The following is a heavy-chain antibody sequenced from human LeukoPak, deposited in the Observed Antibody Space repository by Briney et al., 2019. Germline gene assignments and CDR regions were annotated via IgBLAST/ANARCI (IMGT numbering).Heavy chain of an antibody. D-gene: IGHD3-9*01. CDR3: AKDVSRILTGARNYFDS. Sequence: GGSLRLSCEASGFTFSSYAMHWARQAPGKGLEWVAFIRYDERNKYYSDSVKGRFTISRDNSKNTLYLQMNSLRAEDTAVYYCAKDVSRILTGARNYFDSWGQGTLVTVSS. CDR1: GFTFSSYA. V-gene: IGHV3-30*02. CDR2: IRYDERNK. J-gene: IGHJ4*02.